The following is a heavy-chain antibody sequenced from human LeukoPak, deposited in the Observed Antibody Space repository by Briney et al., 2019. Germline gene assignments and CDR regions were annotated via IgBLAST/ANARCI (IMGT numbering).Heavy chain of an antibody. CDR2: IWYDGSNK. Sequence: PGGSLRLSCAASGFTFSSYGMHWVRQAPGKGLEWVAVIWYDGSNKYYADSVKGRFTISRDNSKNTLYLQMNSLRAEDTAVYYCAKDAGDQGYFDYWGQGTLVTVSS. D-gene: IGHD3-16*01. CDR1: GFTFSSYG. J-gene: IGHJ4*02. CDR3: AKDAGDQGYFDY. V-gene: IGHV3-33*06.